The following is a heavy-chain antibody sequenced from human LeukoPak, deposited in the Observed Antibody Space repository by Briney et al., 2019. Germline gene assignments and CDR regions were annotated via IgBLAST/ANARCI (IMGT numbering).Heavy chain of an antibody. CDR3: ARVVPAAIYSYYYMDV. V-gene: IGHV1-69*13. CDR1: RSTLSRYA. J-gene: IGHJ6*03. CDR2: IIPIFGTA. Sequence: SVQDSCKASRSTLSRYALSWLRQAPQQRLEWMGGIIPIFGTANYAQKSQARVTITADESTSTAYMELSSLRSEDTAVYYCARVVPAAIYSYYYMDVWGKGTTVTVSS. D-gene: IGHD2-2*01.